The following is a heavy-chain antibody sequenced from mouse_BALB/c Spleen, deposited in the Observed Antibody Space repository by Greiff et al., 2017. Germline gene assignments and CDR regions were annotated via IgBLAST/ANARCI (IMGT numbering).Heavy chain of an antibody. V-gene: IGHV1-7*01. Sequence: LVESGAELAKPGASVKMSCKASGYTFTSYWMHWVKQRPGQGLEWIGYINPSTGYTEYNQKFKDKATLTADKSSSTAYMQLSSLTSEDSAVYYCARGSTMITGYFDYWGQGTTLTVSS. CDR3: ARGSTMITGYFDY. CDR2: INPSTGYT. CDR1: GYTFTSYW. J-gene: IGHJ2*01. D-gene: IGHD2-4*01.